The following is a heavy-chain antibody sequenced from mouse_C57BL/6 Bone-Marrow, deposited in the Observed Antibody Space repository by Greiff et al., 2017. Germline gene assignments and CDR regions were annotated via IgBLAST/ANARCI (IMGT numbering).Heavy chain of an antibody. V-gene: IGHV2-6*01. J-gene: IGHJ3*01. CDR1: GFSLTSYG. CDR2: IWGVGST. Sequence: QVQLQESGPGLVAPSQSLSITCTVSGFSLTSYGVDWVRQSPGKGLEWLGVIWGVGSTNYNSALKSSLSISKDNSKSQVFLKMNSLQTDDTAVYYCASYDYDGGFADWGTGTLVTVSA. D-gene: IGHD2-4*01. CDR3: ASYDYDGGFAD.